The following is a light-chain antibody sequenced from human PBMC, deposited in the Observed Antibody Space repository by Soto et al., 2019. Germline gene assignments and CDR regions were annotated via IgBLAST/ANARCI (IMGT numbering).Light chain of an antibody. CDR2: GAS. CDR3: QQYGSSSWT. CDR1: QSVSSSY. J-gene: IGKJ1*01. Sequence: ENVLTLSPATLSLSTGERATLSCGASQSVSSSYLAWYQQKPGQAPRLLIYGASSRATGIPDRFSGSGSGTDFTLTISRLEPEDFAVYYCQQYGSSSWTFGQRTKVAI. V-gene: IGKV3-20*01.